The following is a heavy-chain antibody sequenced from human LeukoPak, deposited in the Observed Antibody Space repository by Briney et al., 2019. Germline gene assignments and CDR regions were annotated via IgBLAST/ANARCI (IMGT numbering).Heavy chain of an antibody. CDR1: GGSISSYY. Sequence: PSETLSLTCTVSGGSISSYYWSWIRQPAGKGLEWIGRIYTSGSTNYNPSLKSRVTISVDKSKNQFSLKLSSVTAADTAVYYCARVPIAAAGTYFDYWGQGTLVTVSS. CDR3: ARVPIAAAGTYFDY. D-gene: IGHD6-13*01. CDR2: IYTSGST. J-gene: IGHJ4*02. V-gene: IGHV4-4*07.